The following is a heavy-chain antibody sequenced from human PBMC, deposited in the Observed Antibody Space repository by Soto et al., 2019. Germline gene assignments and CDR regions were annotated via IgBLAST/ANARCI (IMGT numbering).Heavy chain of an antibody. D-gene: IGHD3-9*01. J-gene: IGHJ5*02. CDR3: ARLLGNYDILTGYFNWFDL. V-gene: IGHV4-59*08. CDR2: IYYSGST. CDR1: GGSISSYY. Sequence: SETLSLTCTVSGGSISSYYWSWIRQPPGKGLEWIGYIYYSGSTNYNPSLKSRVTISVDTSKNQFSLKLSSVTAADTAVYYCARLLGNYDILTGYFNWFDLWGQRTLVTVSS.